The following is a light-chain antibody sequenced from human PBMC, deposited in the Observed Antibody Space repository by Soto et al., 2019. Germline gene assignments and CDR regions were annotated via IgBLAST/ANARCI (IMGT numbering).Light chain of an antibody. CDR2: GAS. CDR3: QQYNNWPLT. Sequence: EIAMTQSPATLSVSPGERATLSCRASQSVSSNLAWYQQKPGQAPRLLIYGASTRATGIPARFSGSGSGTEFTLTINSLQSEDFAVYYCQQYNNWPLTFGGGTKVEIK. V-gene: IGKV3-15*01. J-gene: IGKJ4*01. CDR1: QSVSSN.